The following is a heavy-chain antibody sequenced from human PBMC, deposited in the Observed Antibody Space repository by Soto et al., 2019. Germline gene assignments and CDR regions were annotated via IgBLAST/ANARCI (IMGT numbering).Heavy chain of an antibody. D-gene: IGHD3-3*01. Sequence: QVQLVESGGGVVQPGRSLRLSCAASGFTFSSYGMHWVRQAPGKGLEWVAVISYDGSNKYYADSVKGRFTISRDNSKNTLYLQMNSLRAEDTAVYYCAKPGHYFWSGYPFDYWGQGTLVTVSS. J-gene: IGHJ4*02. CDR2: ISYDGSNK. V-gene: IGHV3-30*18. CDR3: AKPGHYFWSGYPFDY. CDR1: GFTFSSYG.